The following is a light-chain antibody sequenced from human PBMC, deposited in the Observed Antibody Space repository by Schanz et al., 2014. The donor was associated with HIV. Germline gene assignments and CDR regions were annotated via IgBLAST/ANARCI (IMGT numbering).Light chain of an antibody. Sequence: EVVLTQSPATLSLSPGERATLSCRASQTVSNTFLAWYQQKLGQAPRLLIYGASTRATGIPDRFSGSGSGTDFTLTISSLEPEDFAVYYCQQRSNWPLTFGGGTKVEIK. J-gene: IGKJ4*01. CDR1: QTVSNTF. CDR2: GAS. CDR3: QQRSNWPLT. V-gene: IGKV3D-20*02.